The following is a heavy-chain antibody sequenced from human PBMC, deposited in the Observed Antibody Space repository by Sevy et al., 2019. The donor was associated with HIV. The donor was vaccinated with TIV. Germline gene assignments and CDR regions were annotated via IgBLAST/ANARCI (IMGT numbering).Heavy chain of an antibody. CDR1: GFTFTNYN. D-gene: IGHD3-16*01. V-gene: IGHV3-21*01. CDR3: GGEGVDNDRISDGGIDC. Sequence: GGSLRLSCVASGFTFTNYNMNWVRQAPGKGLEWVSSISSSSGYIYYADSVKGRFTISRDNAKNSLYLQMNSLRAEDQAGYYCGGEGVDNDRISDGGIDCWGQGTLVTVSS. J-gene: IGHJ4*02. CDR2: ISSSSGYI.